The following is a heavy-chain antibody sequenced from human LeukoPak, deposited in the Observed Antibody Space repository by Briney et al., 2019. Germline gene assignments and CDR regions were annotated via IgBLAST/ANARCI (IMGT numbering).Heavy chain of an antibody. V-gene: IGHV1-69*13. CDR3: ARQNIVVVVAATLAHYGMDV. D-gene: IGHD2-15*01. CDR2: IIPIFGTA. CDR1: GGAFSSYA. J-gene: IGHJ6*02. Sequence: GASVKVSCKASGGAFSSYAISWVRQAPGQGLEWMGGIIPIFGTANYAQKFQGSVTITADESTSTAYMELSSLRSEDTAVYYCARQNIVVVVAATLAHYGMDVWGQGTTVTVSS.